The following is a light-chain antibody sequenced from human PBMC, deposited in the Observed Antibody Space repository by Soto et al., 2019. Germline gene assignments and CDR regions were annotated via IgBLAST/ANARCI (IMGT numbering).Light chain of an antibody. CDR3: LQDYSIPWT. CDR1: QSVLYSSNNKNY. Sequence: DIVMTQSPDSLAVSLGERATINCKSSQSVLYSSNNKNYLTWYQQKPGQPPNLLIYWASSRESGVPDRFSGSGSGTNFTLTISSLQAEDVAVYYCLQDYSIPWTFGQGTKVEIK. CDR2: WAS. V-gene: IGKV4-1*01. J-gene: IGKJ1*01.